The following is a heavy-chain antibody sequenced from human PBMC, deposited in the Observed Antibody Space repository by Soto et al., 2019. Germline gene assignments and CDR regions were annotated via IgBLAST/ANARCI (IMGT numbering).Heavy chain of an antibody. J-gene: IGHJ4*02. V-gene: IGHV4-30-4*01. CDR2: IYDGGTT. Sequence: PSETLSLTCTVSGASISSAVYCWSWIRQSPDKGLEWIGHIYDGGTTYSSPSLKGRVTISADTSETQFSLKLNSVSAADTAVYYCARGQSGDKVDYWGQG. CDR3: ARGQSGDKVDY. D-gene: IGHD7-27*01. CDR1: GASISSAVYC.